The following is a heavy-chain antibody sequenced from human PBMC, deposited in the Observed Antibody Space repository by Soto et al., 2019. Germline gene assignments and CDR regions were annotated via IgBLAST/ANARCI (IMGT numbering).Heavy chain of an antibody. CDR3: ASSPTLWFREKRQFDY. J-gene: IGHJ4*02. V-gene: IGHV4-31*11. CDR2: IYYSGST. Sequence: ALSITYAVSGGSISSCGYYWSSIRPQPGKGLEWIGYIYYSGSTYYNPSLKSRVTISVDTSKNQFSLKLSSVTAADTAVYYCASSPTLWFREKRQFDYWGQETLVTVSS. D-gene: IGHD3-10*01. CDR1: GGSISSCGYY.